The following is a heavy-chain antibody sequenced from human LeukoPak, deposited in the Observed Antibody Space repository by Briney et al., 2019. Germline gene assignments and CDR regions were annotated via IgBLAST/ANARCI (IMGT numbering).Heavy chain of an antibody. V-gene: IGHV3-23*01. CDR3: AKDHSPSGSQDY. J-gene: IGHJ4*02. CDR2: ISGNGGST. CDR1: GFTFSSYA. Sequence: GGSLRLSCAASGFTFSSYAMSWVRQAPGKGLEWVSGISGNGGSTYYADSVKGRLTISRDNSKNTVYLQMNSLRTEDTAIYYCAKDHSPSGSQDYWGQGTLVTVSS. D-gene: IGHD3-10*01.